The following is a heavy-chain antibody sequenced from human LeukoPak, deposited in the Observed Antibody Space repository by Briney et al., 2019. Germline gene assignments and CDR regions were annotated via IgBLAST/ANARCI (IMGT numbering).Heavy chain of an antibody. Sequence: PGGSLRLSCAASGFTFSSYAMSWVRQAPGKGLEWVSSIGTSGATTYNADSVKGRFTISRDNSKNMLYLQMNTLRAEDTAVYYCAGVSANRFWGQGTQVTVSS. CDR3: AGVSANRF. CDR2: IGTSGATT. J-gene: IGHJ4*02. D-gene: IGHD2-15*01. CDR1: GFTFSSYA. V-gene: IGHV3-23*01.